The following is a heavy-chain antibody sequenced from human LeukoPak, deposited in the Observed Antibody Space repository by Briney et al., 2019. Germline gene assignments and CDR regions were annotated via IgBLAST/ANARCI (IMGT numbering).Heavy chain of an antibody. CDR2: ISSSSSTI. J-gene: IGHJ5*02. V-gene: IGHV3-48*01. CDR1: GFTFSSYS. CDR3: ARGRLRCWFDP. Sequence: GRSLRLSCAASGFTFSSYSMNWVRQAPGKGLEWVSYISSSSSTIYYADSVKGRFTISRDNAKNSLYLQMNSLRAEDTAVYYCARGRLRCWFDPWGQGTLVTVSS. D-gene: IGHD4-17*01.